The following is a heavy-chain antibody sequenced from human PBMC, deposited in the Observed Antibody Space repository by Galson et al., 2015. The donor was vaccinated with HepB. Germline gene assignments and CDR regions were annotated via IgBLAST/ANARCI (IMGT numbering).Heavy chain of an antibody. CDR1: GDSVSSHSAA. Sequence: CAISGDSVSSHSAAWNWIRQSPSRGLEWLGRTYYRSKWYNDYAVSVKSRVTVSLDMSKNQFFLKLNSVTAADTAVYYCARERTYCSGGSCDFAFDYWGPGMLVTVSS. D-gene: IGHD2-15*01. J-gene: IGHJ4*02. CDR3: ARERTYCSGGSCDFAFDY. V-gene: IGHV6-1*01. CDR2: TYYRSKWYN.